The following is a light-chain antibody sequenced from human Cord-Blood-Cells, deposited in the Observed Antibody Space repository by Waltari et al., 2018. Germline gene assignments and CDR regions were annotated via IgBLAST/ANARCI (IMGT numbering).Light chain of an antibody. Sequence: QSALTQPRPVSGSPGQSVTIPRTGTRSDVGGYNYVSWYQQHPGKAPKLMIYDVSKRPTGVPDRFSGSKSGNTASLTISGLQAEDEADYYCCSYAGSYTYVFGTGTKVTVL. CDR2: DVS. CDR3: CSYAGSYTYV. CDR1: RSDVGGYNY. V-gene: IGLV2-11*01. J-gene: IGLJ1*01.